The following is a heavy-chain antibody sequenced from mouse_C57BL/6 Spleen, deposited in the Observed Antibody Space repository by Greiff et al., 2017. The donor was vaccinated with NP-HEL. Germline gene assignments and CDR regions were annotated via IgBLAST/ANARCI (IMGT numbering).Heavy chain of an antibody. CDR2: IDPETGGT. CDR3: TRGAQATGAWFAY. V-gene: IGHV1-15*01. D-gene: IGHD3-2*02. Sequence: VQLQQSGAELVRPGASVTLSCKASGYTFTDYEMHWVKQTPVHGLEWIGAIDPETGGTAYNQKFKGKAILTADKSSSTAYMELRSLTSEDSAVYYCTRGAQATGAWFAYWGQGTLVTVSA. J-gene: IGHJ3*01. CDR1: GYTFTDYE.